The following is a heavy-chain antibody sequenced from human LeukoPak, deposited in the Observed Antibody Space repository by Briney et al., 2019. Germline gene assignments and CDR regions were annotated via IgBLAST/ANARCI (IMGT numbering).Heavy chain of an antibody. Sequence: GASVKVSCKASGFTFSGHYIHWVRQAPGQGLEWMGHINPHSGGTSSPQKFQGRVTMTTDTSISAVYMELSSLTSDDTAMCYCVREGNELLSKNFDYWGQGSLVTVSS. V-gene: IGHV1-2*06. CDR1: GFTFSGHY. CDR3: VREGNELLSKNFDY. J-gene: IGHJ4*02. D-gene: IGHD2-21*02. CDR2: INPHSGGT.